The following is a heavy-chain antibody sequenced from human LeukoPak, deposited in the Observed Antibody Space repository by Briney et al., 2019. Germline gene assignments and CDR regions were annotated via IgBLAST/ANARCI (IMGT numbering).Heavy chain of an antibody. J-gene: IGHJ4*02. CDR3: ARTPYRASGWFIPRYFDY. V-gene: IGHV3-48*01. Sequence: GGSLRLSCAASGFTFSSNSMNWVRQAPGKGLEWVSYISSSSTIYYADSVKGRFTISRDNAKNSLYLQMNSLRAEDTAVYYCARTPYRASGWFIPRYFDYWGQGTLVTVSS. D-gene: IGHD6-19*01. CDR1: GFTFSSNS. CDR2: ISSSSTI.